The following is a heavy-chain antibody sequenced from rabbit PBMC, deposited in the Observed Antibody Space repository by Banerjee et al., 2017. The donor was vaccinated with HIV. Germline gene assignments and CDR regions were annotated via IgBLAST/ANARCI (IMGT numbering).Heavy chain of an antibody. V-gene: IGHV1S40*01. D-gene: IGHD1-1*01. CDR1: GFTLSSSYY. CDR2: IETSRGDT. J-gene: IGHJ6*01. CDR3: ARLNVGSGGYSL. Sequence: QSLEESGGDLVKPGASLTLTCTASGFTLSSSYYMCWVRQAPGKGLEWIACIETSRGDTRYASWAKGRFTISKGSSTTVTLQMTSLTAADTATYFCARLNVGSGGYSLWGPGTLVTVS.